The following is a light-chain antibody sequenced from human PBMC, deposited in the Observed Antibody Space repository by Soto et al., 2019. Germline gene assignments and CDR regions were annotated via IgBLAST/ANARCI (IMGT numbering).Light chain of an antibody. CDR2: AVS. J-gene: IGLJ1*01. Sequence: QSVLTQPASVSGSPGQSITISCTGTSSDVGLYDYVSWYQQHPGKAPQLMIYAVSNRPSGVSNRFSASKCGNTASLFISGLQAEDEADYYCSSYTSDSSYVFGSGTKVTVL. CDR1: SSDVGLYDY. CDR3: SSYTSDSSYV. V-gene: IGLV2-14*01.